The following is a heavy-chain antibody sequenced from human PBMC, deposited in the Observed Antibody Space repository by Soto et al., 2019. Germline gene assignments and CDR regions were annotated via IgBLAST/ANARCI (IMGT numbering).Heavy chain of an antibody. CDR3: ARVLTSGTTGELDP. V-gene: IGHV1-2*02. CDR2: INPNNGAT. Sequence: QAQLVQSGAAVRKPGASVTVSCKASGYSFIAYFIHWVRQAPGQGFEWVGWINPNNGATNIARKFQGRVTMTRDTSISTAYMEVSRLRSDDTAVFYCARVLTSGTTGELDPWGQGTLVTVSS. D-gene: IGHD3-10*01. J-gene: IGHJ5*02. CDR1: GYSFIAYF.